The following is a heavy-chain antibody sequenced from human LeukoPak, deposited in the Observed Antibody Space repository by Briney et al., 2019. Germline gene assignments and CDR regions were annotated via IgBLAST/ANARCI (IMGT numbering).Heavy chain of an antibody. D-gene: IGHD1-26*01. J-gene: IGHJ4*02. CDR2: IYHSGST. CDR3: ARSGGSYYLYFDY. CDR1: GGSISSRSYY. Sequence: SETLSLTCTASGGSISSRSYYWGWIRQPPGKGLEWIGSIYHSGSTYYNPSLKSRVTISVDTSKNQFSLKLSSVTAADTAVYYCARSGGSYYLYFDYWGQGTLVTVSS. V-gene: IGHV4-39*07.